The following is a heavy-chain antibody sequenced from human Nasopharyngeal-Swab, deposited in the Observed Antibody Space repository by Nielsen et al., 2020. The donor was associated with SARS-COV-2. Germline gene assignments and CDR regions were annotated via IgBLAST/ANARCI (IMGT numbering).Heavy chain of an antibody. J-gene: IGHJ3*01. D-gene: IGHD5-24*01. CDR2: ISYEGSKK. CDR1: GFSFNNYG. CDR3: ARAQEADDVADGAFDV. Sequence: GESLKISCVASGFSFNNYGMHWVRQAPGKGLEWMASISYEGSKKYYADSLKGRFTISGDRSSNTLFLQMDSLRGEDTATYYCARAQEADDVADGAFDVWGRGTVVIVSS. V-gene: IGHV3-30*03.